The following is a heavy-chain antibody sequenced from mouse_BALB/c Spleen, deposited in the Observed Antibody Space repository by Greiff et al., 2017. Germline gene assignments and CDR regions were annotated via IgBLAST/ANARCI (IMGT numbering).Heavy chain of an antibody. V-gene: IGHV14-1*02. J-gene: IGHJ2*01. CDR1: GFNITDYY. CDR3: AYYGSSYGY. D-gene: IGHD1-1*01. Sequence: EVQLQESGAELVRPGASVKLSCKASGFNITDYYMHWVKQRPEQGLEWIGWIDPENGNTIYDPKFQGKASITADTSSNTAYLQLSSLTSEDTAVYYCAYYGSSYGYWGQGTTLTVSS. CDR2: IDPENGNT.